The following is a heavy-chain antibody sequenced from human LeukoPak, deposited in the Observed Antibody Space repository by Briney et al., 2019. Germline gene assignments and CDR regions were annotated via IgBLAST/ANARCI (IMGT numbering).Heavy chain of an antibody. CDR2: ISAYNGNT. D-gene: IGHD3-10*01. J-gene: IGHJ4*02. Sequence: GASVKVSCKASGYAFTSYGISWVRQAPGQGLEWMGWISAYNGNTNYAQKLQGRVTMTTDTSTSTAYMELSSLRSEDTAVYYCARDSEVRRNLWHYWGQGTLVTVSS. CDR1: GYAFTSYG. CDR3: ARDSEVRRNLWHY. V-gene: IGHV1-18*01.